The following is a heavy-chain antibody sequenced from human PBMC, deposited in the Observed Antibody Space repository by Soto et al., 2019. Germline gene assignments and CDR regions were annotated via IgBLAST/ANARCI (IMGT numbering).Heavy chain of an antibody. Sequence: EVQLLESGGGLVQPGGSLRLSCAASGFTFSTYAMNWVRQAPGKGLEWVSVISGSGGSTYYADSVKGRFTISRDNSKNTLYLQMNSLTAEDTAVYYCANDPIARVWGWAHYWGQGTLVTVSS. V-gene: IGHV3-23*01. CDR2: ISGSGGST. J-gene: IGHJ4*02. CDR3: ANDPIARVWGWAHY. D-gene: IGHD2-8*01. CDR1: GFTFSTYA.